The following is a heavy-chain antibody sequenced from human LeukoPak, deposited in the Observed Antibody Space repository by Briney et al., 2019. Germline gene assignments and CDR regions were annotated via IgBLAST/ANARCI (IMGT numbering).Heavy chain of an antibody. J-gene: IGHJ4*02. Sequence: PSETLSLTCTVSGGPICSGSYYWSWIRQPAGTGLEWIGRIYTSGSTNYNPSLKSRVTISVDTSKNQFSLKLSSVTAADTAVYYCARDQGPPWQLFDYWGQGTLVTVSS. D-gene: IGHD6-13*01. V-gene: IGHV4-61*02. CDR1: GGPICSGSYY. CDR3: ARDQGPPWQLFDY. CDR2: IYTSGST.